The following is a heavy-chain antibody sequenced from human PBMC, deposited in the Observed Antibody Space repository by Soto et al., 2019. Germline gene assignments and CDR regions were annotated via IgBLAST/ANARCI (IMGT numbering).Heavy chain of an antibody. CDR3: AKGSNWNYVPNWFDP. Sequence: GGSLRLSCAASGSTFSTYAMTWVRQAPGKGLEWVSGISGSGGSTYYADSVKGRFTISRDNSKNTLYLQMNSLRAEDTAVYYCAKGSNWNYVPNWFDPWGQGTLVTVSS. CDR2: ISGSGGST. D-gene: IGHD1-7*01. CDR1: GSTFSTYA. J-gene: IGHJ5*02. V-gene: IGHV3-23*01.